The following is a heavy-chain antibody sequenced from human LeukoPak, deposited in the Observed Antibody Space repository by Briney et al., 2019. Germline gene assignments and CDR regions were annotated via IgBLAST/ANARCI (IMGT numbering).Heavy chain of an antibody. CDR2: ISSSSSTI. Sequence: HPGGSLRLSCAASGFTFSRHGMHWVRQAPGKGLEWVSYISSSSSTIYYADSVKGRFTISRDNAKNSLYLQMNSLRAEDTAVYYCARGFVGYYFDYWGQGTLVTVSS. J-gene: IGHJ4*02. CDR3: ARGFVGYYFDY. V-gene: IGHV3-48*01. CDR1: GFTFSRHG. D-gene: IGHD3-10*01.